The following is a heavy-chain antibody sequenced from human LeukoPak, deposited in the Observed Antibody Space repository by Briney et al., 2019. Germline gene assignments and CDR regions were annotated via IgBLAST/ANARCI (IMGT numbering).Heavy chain of an antibody. V-gene: IGHV3-7*04. CDR2: IKQDGSEK. J-gene: IGHJ4*02. Sequence: SGGSLRLSCVASGFTFKDYWMSWVRQAPGKGLEWVANIKQDGSEKYYVDSVKGRFTISRDNAKNSLYLQMNSLRAEDTAVYYCARAGFDYWGQGTLVTVSS. CDR3: ARAGFDY. CDR1: GFTFKDYW.